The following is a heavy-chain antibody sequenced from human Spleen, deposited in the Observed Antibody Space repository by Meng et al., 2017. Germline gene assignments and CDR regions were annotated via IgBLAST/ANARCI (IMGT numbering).Heavy chain of an antibody. D-gene: IGHD3-9*01. CDR1: GFHFSNSW. CDR3: TWDDKAVSDY. Sequence: GESPKIPCAASGFHFSNSWMSWVRQAPGKGPEWVGRIKSNGDGGTADYAAPVTDRFTISRDDSRSTLYLQLSGLTTDDTGVYYCTWDDKAVSDYWGQGTLVTVSS. J-gene: IGHJ4*01. CDR2: IKSNGDGGTA. V-gene: IGHV3-15*01.